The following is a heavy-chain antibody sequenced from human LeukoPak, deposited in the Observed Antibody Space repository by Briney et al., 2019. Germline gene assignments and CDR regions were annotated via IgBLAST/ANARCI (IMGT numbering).Heavy chain of an antibody. CDR2: IYTSGST. CDR3: AKTTLVGATWASDY. CDR1: GGSISSGSYY. J-gene: IGHJ4*02. Sequence: SETLSLTCTVSGGSISSGSYYWSWIRQPAGKGLEWIGRIYTSGSTNYNPSLKSRVTISVDTSKNQFSLKLSSVTAADTAVYYCAKTTLVGATWASDYWGQGTLVTVSS. D-gene: IGHD1-26*01. V-gene: IGHV4-61*02.